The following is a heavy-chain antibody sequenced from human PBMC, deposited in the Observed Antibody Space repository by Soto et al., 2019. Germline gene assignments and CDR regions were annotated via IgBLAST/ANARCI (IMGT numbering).Heavy chain of an antibody. Sequence: SETLSLTCAVSGGSISSSNWWSWVRQPPGKGLEWIGEIYHSGSTNYNPSLKSRVTISVDKSKNQFSLKLSSVTAADTAVYYCARAATVIYESNWFDPWGQGTLVTVS. D-gene: IGHD4-17*01. CDR2: IYHSGST. J-gene: IGHJ5*02. V-gene: IGHV4-4*02. CDR3: ARAATVIYESNWFDP. CDR1: GGSISSSNW.